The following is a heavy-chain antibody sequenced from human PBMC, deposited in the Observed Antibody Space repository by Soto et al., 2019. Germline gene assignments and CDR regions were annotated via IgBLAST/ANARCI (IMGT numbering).Heavy chain of an antibody. J-gene: IGHJ6*02. V-gene: IGHV1-2*02. D-gene: IGHD4-17*01. Sequence: ASVKVPCKASGYTFTGYYMHWVRQAPGQGLEWMGWINPNSGGTNYAQKFQGRVTMTRETSISTAYMELSRLRSDDTAVYYCAVTTHHVYYYYGMDVWGQGTTVTVFS. CDR1: GYTFTGYY. CDR2: INPNSGGT. CDR3: AVTTHHVYYYYGMDV.